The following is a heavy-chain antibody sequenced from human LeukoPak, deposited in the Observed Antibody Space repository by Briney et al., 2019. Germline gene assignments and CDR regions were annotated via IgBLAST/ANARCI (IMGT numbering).Heavy chain of an antibody. V-gene: IGHV1-69*04. J-gene: IGHJ5*02. CDR3: AGGKDYNWFDP. CDR2: IIPILGIA. CDR1: GYTFTSYG. Sequence: SVKVSCKASGYTFTSYGISWVRQAPGQGLEWMGRIIPILGIANYAQKFQGRVTITADKSTSTAYMELSRLRSDDTAVYYCAGGKDYNWFDPWGQGTLVTVSS. D-gene: IGHD3/OR15-3a*01.